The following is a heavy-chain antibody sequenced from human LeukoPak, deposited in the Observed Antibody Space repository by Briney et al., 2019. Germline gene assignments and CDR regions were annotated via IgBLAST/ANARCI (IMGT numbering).Heavy chain of an antibody. Sequence: PGGSLRLSCAGSGFTLSSYWMHWVRQGPGKGLVWVSVIYSGGSTYYADSVKGRFTISRDNSKNTLYLQMNSLRAEDTAVYYCARGIQGGSSGWYFYYYYMDVWGKGTTVTISS. D-gene: IGHD6-19*01. CDR1: GFTLSSYW. J-gene: IGHJ6*03. CDR3: ARGIQGGSSGWYFYYYYMDV. V-gene: IGHV3-66*01. CDR2: IYSGGST.